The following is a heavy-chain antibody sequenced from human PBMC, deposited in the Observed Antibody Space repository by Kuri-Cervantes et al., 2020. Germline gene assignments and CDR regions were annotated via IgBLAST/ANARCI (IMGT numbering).Heavy chain of an antibody. CDR3: ARVIPARYCSSTSCPYYYCYGMDV. D-gene: IGHD2-2*01. V-gene: IGHV1-18*01. J-gene: IGHJ6*02. CDR1: GYTFKNDA. CDR2: ISSYNGNT. Sequence: ASVKVSCKAPGYTFKNDAISWVRQAPGQGLEWVGWISSYNGNTDSAQSLQGRVTMTFETSTATAYMELRSLRSDDTAVYYCARVIPARYCSSTSCPYYYCYGMDVWGQGTTVTVSS.